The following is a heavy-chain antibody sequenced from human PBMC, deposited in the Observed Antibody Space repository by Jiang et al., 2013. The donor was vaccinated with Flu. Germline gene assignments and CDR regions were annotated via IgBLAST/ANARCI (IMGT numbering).Heavy chain of an antibody. CDR2: IYYSGST. V-gene: IGHV4-59*01. D-gene: IGHD3-3*01. J-gene: IGHJ3*02. CDR1: GGSISSYY. Sequence: GPGLVKPSETLSLTCTVSGGSISSYYWSWIRQPPGKGLEWIGYIYYSGSTNYNPSLKSRVTISVDTSKNQFSLKLSSVTAADTAVYYCARSHYDFWSGYYLDAFDIWAKGQWSPSLQ. CDR3: ARSHYDFWSGYYLDAFDI.